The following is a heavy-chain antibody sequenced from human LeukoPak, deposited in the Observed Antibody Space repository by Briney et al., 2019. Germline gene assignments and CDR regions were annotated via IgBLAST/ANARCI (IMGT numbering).Heavy chain of an antibody. J-gene: IGHJ3*02. Sequence: HPGGSLRLSCTASGFTFGDYVMSWVRQAPGKGLEWVGFIRSKAYGGTTKTAASVKGRFTISRDDSRSIAYLQMNSLKTEDTAVYYCTRRYNYDSSGYYYVRDAFDIWGQGTMVTVSS. CDR3: TRRYNYDSSGYYYVRDAFDI. CDR2: IRSKAYGGTT. D-gene: IGHD3-22*01. CDR1: GFTFGDYV. V-gene: IGHV3-49*04.